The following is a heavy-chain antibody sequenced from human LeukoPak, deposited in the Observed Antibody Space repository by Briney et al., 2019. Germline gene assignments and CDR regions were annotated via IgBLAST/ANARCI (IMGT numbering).Heavy chain of an antibody. CDR2: IYYSGST. D-gene: IGHD3-10*01. J-gene: IGHJ6*03. CDR3: ARINYYGSGRDYYYMDV. Sequence: SETLSLTCTVSGGSISSYYWSWIRQPPGKGLEWIGYIYYSGSTNYNPSLKSRVTISVDTSKNQFSLKLSSVTAADTAVYYCARINYYGSGRDYYYMDVWGKGTTVTVSS. CDR1: GGSISSYY. V-gene: IGHV4-59*01.